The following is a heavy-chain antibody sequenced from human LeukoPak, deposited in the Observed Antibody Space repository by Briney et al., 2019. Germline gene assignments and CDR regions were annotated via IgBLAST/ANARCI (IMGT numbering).Heavy chain of an antibody. V-gene: IGHV3-21*01. J-gene: IGHJ4*02. CDR1: GFTFSSYS. D-gene: IGHD1-26*01. CDR3: ARGGIVGATTDY. CDR2: ISSSSSYI. Sequence: GSLRLSCAASGFTFSSYSMNWVRQAPGKGLEWVSSISSSSSYIYYADSVKGRFTISRDNAKNSLYLQMNSLRAEDTAVYYCARGGIVGATTDYWGQGTLVTVSS.